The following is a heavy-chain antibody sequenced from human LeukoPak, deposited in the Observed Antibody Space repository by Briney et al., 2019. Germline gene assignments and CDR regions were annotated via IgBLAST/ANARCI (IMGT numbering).Heavy chain of an antibody. V-gene: IGHV1-69*13. D-gene: IGHD4-17*01. Sequence: SVKVSCEASGGTFSSYAISWVRQAPGQGLEWMGGIIPIFGTANYAQKFQGRVTTTADESTSTAYMELSSLRSEDTAVYYCARDPGDYYYFDYWGQGTLVTVSS. CDR3: ARDPGDYYYFDY. J-gene: IGHJ4*02. CDR2: IIPIFGTA. CDR1: GGTFSSYA.